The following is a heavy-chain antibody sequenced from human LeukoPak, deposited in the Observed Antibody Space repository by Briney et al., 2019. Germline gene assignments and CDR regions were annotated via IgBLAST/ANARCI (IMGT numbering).Heavy chain of an antibody. CDR3: GKYVQTSVGANDY. CDR1: GFTFSSSP. Sequence: GGSLRLSCAASGFTFSSSPMNWVRQAPGKGLEWVSVISGSGGATFYGDSVQGRFTISRDNSRDTLYLQMNSLTAEGTAVYYCGKYVQTSVGANDYWGQGTLVTVSS. V-gene: IGHV3-23*01. D-gene: IGHD1-26*01. CDR2: ISGSGGAT. J-gene: IGHJ4*02.